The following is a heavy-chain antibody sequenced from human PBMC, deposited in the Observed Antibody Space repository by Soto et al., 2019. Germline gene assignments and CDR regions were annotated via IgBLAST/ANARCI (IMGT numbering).Heavy chain of an antibody. Sequence: PGGSLRLSCGASGFTFSSYAMSWVRQAPGKGLEWVSAISGSGGSTYYADSVKGRFTISRDNSKNTLYLQMNSLRAEDTAVYYCARDHITIFGVVIQDSNYYYYGMDVWGQGTTVTVSS. CDR2: ISGSGGST. V-gene: IGHV3-23*01. J-gene: IGHJ6*02. CDR3: ARDHITIFGVVIQDSNYYYYGMDV. D-gene: IGHD3-3*01. CDR1: GFTFSSYA.